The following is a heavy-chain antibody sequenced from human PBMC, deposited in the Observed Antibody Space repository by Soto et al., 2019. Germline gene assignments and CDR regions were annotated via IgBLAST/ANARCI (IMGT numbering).Heavy chain of an antibody. V-gene: IGHV4-31*03. CDR3: ARVRLGYYYYMDV. D-gene: IGHD6-19*01. J-gene: IGHJ6*03. CDR2: IYYSGST. CDR1: GGSISSGGYY. Sequence: QVQQQESGPGLVKPSQTLSLTCTVSGGSISSGGYYWSWIRRHPGKGLEWIGYIYYSGSTYYNPSLKSRVTMSLDTSKNQFSLKLSSVTAADTAVYYCARVRLGYYYYMDVWGKGTTVTVSS.